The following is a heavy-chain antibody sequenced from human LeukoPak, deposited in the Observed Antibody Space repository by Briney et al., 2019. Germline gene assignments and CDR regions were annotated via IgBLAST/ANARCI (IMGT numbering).Heavy chain of an antibody. Sequence: QSGGSLRLSCAASGFTFTTYWMHWVRQAPGKGLVWVSHINSDGSITSYADSEKGRFTISRDNAKNTLYLQMNSLRAEDTAVYYCARDAVDTANAVWGQGTTVTVSS. CDR2: INSDGSIT. CDR1: GFTFTTYW. V-gene: IGHV3-74*01. D-gene: IGHD5-18*01. J-gene: IGHJ6*02. CDR3: ARDAVDTANAV.